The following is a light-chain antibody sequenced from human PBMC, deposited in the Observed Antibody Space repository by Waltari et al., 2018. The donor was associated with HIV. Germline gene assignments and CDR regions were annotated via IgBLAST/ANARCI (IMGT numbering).Light chain of an antibody. CDR2: EDN. CDR1: ALPRKY. V-gene: IGLV3-10*01. CDR3: YSTDDSGNPLAV. Sequence: SYELTQPPSVSVSPGQKARNTCSGDALPRKYAFWYQQKSGQAPVLVIYEDNRRPSGIPERFSGSSSGTMATLTISGAQVEDEGDYYCYSTDDSGNPLAVFGGGTQLTVL. J-gene: IGLJ7*01.